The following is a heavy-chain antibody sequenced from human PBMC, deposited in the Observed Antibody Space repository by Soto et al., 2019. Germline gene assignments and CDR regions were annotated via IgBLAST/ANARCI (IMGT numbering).Heavy chain of an antibody. CDR2: IKSDGSGT. CDR1: GFTFSSYW. D-gene: IGHD6-13*01. Sequence: PGGSLRLSCAASGFTFSSYWMHWVRQAPGKGLEWVSRIKSDGSGTTYADSVKGRFTISRDNSMNTLYLQMKTLRAEDTAVYYCAKVSSSWYAGFFDLWGQGTLVTVSS. V-gene: IGHV3-74*01. CDR3: AKVSSSWYAGFFDL. J-gene: IGHJ4*02.